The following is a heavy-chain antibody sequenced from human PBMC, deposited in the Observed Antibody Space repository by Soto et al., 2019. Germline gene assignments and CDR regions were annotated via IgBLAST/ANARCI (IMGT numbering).Heavy chain of an antibody. V-gene: IGHV4-34*01. Sequence: KPSETLSLTCAVYGGSFSGYYWNWIRQPPEKGLEWIGEINHSGSTNYNPSLKSRVTISVDTSKNQFSLKLSSVTAADTAVYYCARGEQLVWYYKSGLDDWGQGTTVTVSS. CDR3: ARGEQLVWYYKSGLDD. D-gene: IGHD3-3*01. CDR1: GGSFSGYY. J-gene: IGHJ6*02. CDR2: INHSGST.